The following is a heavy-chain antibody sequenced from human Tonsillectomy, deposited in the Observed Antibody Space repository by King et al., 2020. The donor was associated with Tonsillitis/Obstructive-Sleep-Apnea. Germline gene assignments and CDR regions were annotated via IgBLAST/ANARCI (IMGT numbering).Heavy chain of an antibody. Sequence: VQLQQWGAGLLKPSETLSLTCAVYGGSFSGYYWSWLRQPPGKGLEWIGEINHSGSTNYNPSPKRRVTMSVDTSKNQFSLTLSSVTAADTAVYYCAAHYDFWSPFDYWGQGTLVTVSS. CDR1: GGSFSGYY. CDR2: INHSGST. J-gene: IGHJ4*02. D-gene: IGHD3-3*01. V-gene: IGHV4-34*01. CDR3: AAHYDFWSPFDY.